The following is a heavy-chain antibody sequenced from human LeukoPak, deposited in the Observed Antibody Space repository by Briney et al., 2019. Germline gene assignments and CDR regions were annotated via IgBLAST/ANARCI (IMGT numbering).Heavy chain of an antibody. Sequence: ASVKVSCKASGYTFTSYDINWVRQATGQGLDWMGWMNPNSGNTGYAQKFQGRVTITRNTSISTAYMELSSLRSEDTAVYYCARSPSWPGYSPYWFDPWGQGTLVTVSS. CDR2: MNPNSGNT. CDR1: GYTFTSYD. V-gene: IGHV1-8*03. D-gene: IGHD3-22*01. CDR3: ARSPSWPGYSPYWFDP. J-gene: IGHJ5*02.